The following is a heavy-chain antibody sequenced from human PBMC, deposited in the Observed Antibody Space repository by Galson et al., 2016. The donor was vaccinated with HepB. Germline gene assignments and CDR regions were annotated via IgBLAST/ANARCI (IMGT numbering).Heavy chain of an antibody. J-gene: IGHJ4*02. V-gene: IGHV4-59*11. Sequence: SETLSLTCDVSDESIMTHYWSWIRQSPGKGLEWLGYTHSSGNSKYNPSLTSRVTMSLDTSRRRFSLRLRSVTAADTAVYFCARGTRFRYKWSFDSWGQGALVTVSS. CDR3: ARGTRFRYKWSFDS. D-gene: IGHD1-20*01. CDR1: DESIMTHY. CDR2: THSSGNS.